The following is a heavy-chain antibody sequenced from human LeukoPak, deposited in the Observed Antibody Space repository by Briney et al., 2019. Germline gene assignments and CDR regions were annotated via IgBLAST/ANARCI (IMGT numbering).Heavy chain of an antibody. Sequence: SETLSLTCTVSRGSISSYYWSWIRQPPGKGLEWIGYIYYSGSTNYNPSLKSRVTISVDTSKNQFSLKLSSVTAADTAVYYCARGAYSSSTPRYWGQGTLVTVSS. D-gene: IGHD6-6*01. CDR2: IYYSGST. J-gene: IGHJ4*02. CDR1: RGSISSYY. V-gene: IGHV4-59*01. CDR3: ARGAYSSSTPRY.